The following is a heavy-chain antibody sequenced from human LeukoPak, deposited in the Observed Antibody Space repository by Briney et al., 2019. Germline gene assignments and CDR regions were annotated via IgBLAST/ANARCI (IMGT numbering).Heavy chain of an antibody. CDR1: GGSISSYY. Sequence: SETLSLTCTVSGGSISSYYWSWIRQPPGKGLEWIGYIYYSGSTYYNPSLKSRVTISVDTSKNQFSLKLSSVTAADTAVYYCARQVPTWSGYHFDYWGQGTLVTVSS. CDR2: IYYSGST. J-gene: IGHJ4*02. V-gene: IGHV4-59*08. CDR3: ARQVPTWSGYHFDY. D-gene: IGHD3-3*01.